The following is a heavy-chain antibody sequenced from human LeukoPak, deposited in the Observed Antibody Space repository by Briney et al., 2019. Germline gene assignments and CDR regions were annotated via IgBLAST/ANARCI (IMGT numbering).Heavy chain of an antibody. J-gene: IGHJ4*02. CDR3: AKAVRVPNGLVDY. D-gene: IGHD1-1*01. Sequence: GGSLRLSCAASGFTFSSYGMHWVRQAPGKGLEWVAFIRYDGSNKYYADSVKGRFTISRDNSKNTLYLQMNSLRAEDTAVYYCAKAVRVPNGLVDYWGQGTLVTVSS. CDR1: GFTFSSYG. CDR2: IRYDGSNK. V-gene: IGHV3-30*02.